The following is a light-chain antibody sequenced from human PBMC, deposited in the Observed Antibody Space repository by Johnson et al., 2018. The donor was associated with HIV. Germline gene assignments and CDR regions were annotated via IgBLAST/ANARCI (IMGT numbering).Light chain of an antibody. J-gene: IGLJ1*01. Sequence: QSVLTQPPSVSAAPGQKVTFSCSGSTSNIGNNDVSWYRHLPGTAPKLLIYDNYKRPSGIPDRFSGSKSGTPATLDITGLQTVDEAVYYCGTWDTSLTVYAFAPGTKVTVL. CDR2: DNY. V-gene: IGLV1-51*01. CDR1: TSNIGNND. CDR3: GTWDTSLTVYA.